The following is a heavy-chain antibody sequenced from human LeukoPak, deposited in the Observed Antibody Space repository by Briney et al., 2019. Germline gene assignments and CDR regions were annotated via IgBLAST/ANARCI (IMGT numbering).Heavy chain of an antibody. J-gene: IGHJ3*02. CDR1: GYTFTSYY. CDR2: INPNSGGT. Sequence: GASVKVSCKASGYTFTSYYMHWVRQAPGQGLEWMGWINPNSGGTNYAQKFQGRVTMTRDTSISTAYMELSRLRSDDMAVYYCALAVAAPTDAFDIWGQGTMVTVSS. D-gene: IGHD6-19*01. V-gene: IGHV1-2*02. CDR3: ALAVAAPTDAFDI.